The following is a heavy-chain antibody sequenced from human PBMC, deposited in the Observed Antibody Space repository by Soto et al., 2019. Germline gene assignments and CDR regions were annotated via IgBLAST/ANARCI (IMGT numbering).Heavy chain of an antibody. V-gene: IGHV2-5*01. CDR3: AHLPIFNEGHDAFDI. D-gene: IGHD1-1*01. Sequence: QSTLKESGPTLVKPTQTLTLTCTVSVFSFSPSAVGVGWIRQPPGKALEWLALIFWNDDKRYSPSLKSRLTITKDTSKNHMVLTMTNMDPVDTATYYSAHLPIFNEGHDAFDIWGQGTMVTVSS. CDR2: IFWNDDK. J-gene: IGHJ3*02. CDR1: VFSFSPSAVG.